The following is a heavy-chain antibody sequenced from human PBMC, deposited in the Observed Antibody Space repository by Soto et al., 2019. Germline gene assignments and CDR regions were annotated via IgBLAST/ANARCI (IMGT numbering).Heavy chain of an antibody. D-gene: IGHD2-2*01. Sequence: QVPLVQSGAEVKKPGASVKVSCKASGYTFTSYGISWVRQAPGQGLEWMGWISAYNGNTNYAQKLQGRVTMTTDTSTSTAYMELRSLRSDDTAVYYCARASRRGYQLLSWFDPWGQGTLVTVSS. CDR2: ISAYNGNT. V-gene: IGHV1-18*01. CDR1: GYTFTSYG. CDR3: ARASRRGYQLLSWFDP. J-gene: IGHJ5*02.